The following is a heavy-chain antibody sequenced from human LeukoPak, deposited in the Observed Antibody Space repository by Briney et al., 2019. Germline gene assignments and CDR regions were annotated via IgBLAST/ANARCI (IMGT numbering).Heavy chain of an antibody. CDR1: GYSFDSYA. Sequence: GGSLRLSCAGSGYSFDSYAMTWVRQAPGKGLEWVSSINGGGDITYYAESVKGRFTVSRDISKNTLFLQMNSLRAEDTAVFYCAKRYGDSTGWFFDFWGQGSLVTVSS. D-gene: IGHD6-13*01. CDR3: AKRYGDSTGWFFDF. CDR2: INGGGDIT. V-gene: IGHV3-23*01. J-gene: IGHJ4*02.